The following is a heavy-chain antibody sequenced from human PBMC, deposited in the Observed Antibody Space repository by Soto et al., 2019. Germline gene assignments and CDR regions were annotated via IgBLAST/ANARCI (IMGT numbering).Heavy chain of an antibody. V-gene: IGHV3-15*07. CDR2: IKSKTDGGTT. CDR3: ATDYSLGDYLPSYGLDV. CDR1: GFTFSNVW. J-gene: IGHJ6*02. D-gene: IGHD4-17*01. Sequence: GGSLRLSCAVSGFTFSNVWMNWVRQAPGKGLEWVGRIKSKTDGGTTDFAAPVKGRFTISRDDSKNTLYLQMRSLKTEGTAVYYCATDYSLGDYLPSYGLDVWGQGTTVTVSS.